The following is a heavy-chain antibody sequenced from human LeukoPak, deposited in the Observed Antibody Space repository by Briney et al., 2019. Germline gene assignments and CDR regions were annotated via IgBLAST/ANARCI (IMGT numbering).Heavy chain of an antibody. Sequence: SETLSLTCAVSGYSISSGYYWGWIRQPPGKGLEWIGSIYHTGSSYYNPSLKSRVTISVDTSKNQFSLKLSSVTAADTAVYWGARGSRTFGVGEVAATAGDVFDIWGKGTMVTVSS. CDR2: IYHTGSS. D-gene: IGHD2-15*01. CDR1: GYSISSGYY. J-gene: IGHJ3*02. CDR3: ARGSRTFGVGEVAATAGDVFDI. V-gene: IGHV4-38-2*01.